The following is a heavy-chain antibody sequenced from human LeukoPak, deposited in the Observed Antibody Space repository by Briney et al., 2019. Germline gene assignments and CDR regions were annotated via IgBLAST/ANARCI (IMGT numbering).Heavy chain of an antibody. J-gene: IGHJ3*02. Sequence: ASVKVSCKASGYTFSSYAISWVRQAPGQGLEWMGRIIPILGIANYAQKFQGRVTITADKSTSTAYMELSSLRSEDTAVYYCARGSPYYYDSSGYFDAFDIWGQGTMVAVSS. CDR1: GYTFSSYA. V-gene: IGHV1-69*04. D-gene: IGHD3-22*01. CDR3: ARGSPYYYDSSGYFDAFDI. CDR2: IIPILGIA.